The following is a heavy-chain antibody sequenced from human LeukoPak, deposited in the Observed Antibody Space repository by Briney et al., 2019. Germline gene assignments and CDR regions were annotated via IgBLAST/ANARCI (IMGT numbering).Heavy chain of an antibody. Sequence: GGSLRLSCAASGFTFSRYEMNWVRQAPGKGLEWVSYIGSSGSRIYYADSEKGRFTISRDNAKNSLYLHINSLRAEDTAVYYCARIGYNWNVFDYWGQGTLVTVSS. J-gene: IGHJ4*02. CDR3: ARIGYNWNVFDY. CDR1: GFTFSRYE. D-gene: IGHD1-20*01. CDR2: IGSSGSRI. V-gene: IGHV3-48*03.